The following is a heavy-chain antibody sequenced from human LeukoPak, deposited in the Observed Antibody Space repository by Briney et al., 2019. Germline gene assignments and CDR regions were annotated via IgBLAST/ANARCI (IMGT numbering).Heavy chain of an antibody. D-gene: IGHD3-9*01. J-gene: IGHJ4*02. V-gene: IGHV5-51*01. CDR2: IYPGDSDT. CDR3: ARLPYYDILTGYYGWYFDY. CDR1: GYSFTSYW. Sequence: GESLKISCKGSGYSFTSYWIGWVRQMPGKGLEWMGIIYPGDSDTRYSPSFQGQVTISADKSISTAYLQWSSLKASDTAIYYCARLPYYDILTGYYGWYFDYWGQGTLVTVSS.